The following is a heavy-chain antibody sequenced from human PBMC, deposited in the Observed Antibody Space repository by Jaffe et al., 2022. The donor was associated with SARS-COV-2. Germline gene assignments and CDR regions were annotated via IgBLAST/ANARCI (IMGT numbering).Heavy chain of an antibody. CDR1: GFTFSSYA. CDR3: ASRDMVRGVTFSFDY. Sequence: EVQLLESGGGLVQPGGSLRLSCAASGFTFSSYAMSWVRQAPGKGLEWVSAISGSGGSTYYADSVKGRFTISRDNSKNTLYLQMNSLRAEDTAVYYCASRDMVRGVTFSFDYWGQGTLVTVSS. D-gene: IGHD3-10*01. J-gene: IGHJ4*02. V-gene: IGHV3-23*01. CDR2: ISGSGGST.